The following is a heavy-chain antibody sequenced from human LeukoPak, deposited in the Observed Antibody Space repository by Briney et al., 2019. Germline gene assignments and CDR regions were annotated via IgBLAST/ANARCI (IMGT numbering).Heavy chain of an antibody. D-gene: IGHD2-15*01. Sequence: PSETLSLTCAVYGGSFSGYYWSWIRQPPGKGLEWIGYIYYSGSTNYNPSLKSRVTISVDTSKNQFSLKLSSVTAADTAVYYCARQDIVVVVAATVPYFDYWGQGTLVTVSS. V-gene: IGHV4-59*08. CDR3: ARQDIVVVVAATVPYFDY. CDR1: GGSFSGYY. CDR2: IYYSGST. J-gene: IGHJ4*02.